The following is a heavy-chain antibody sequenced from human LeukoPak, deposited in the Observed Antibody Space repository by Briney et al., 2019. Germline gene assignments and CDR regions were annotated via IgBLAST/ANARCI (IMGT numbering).Heavy chain of an antibody. V-gene: IGHV3-30*02. Sequence: GGSLRLSCAASGFTFSSYGMHWVRQAPGKGLEWVAFIRYDGSNKYYTDSVKGRFTISRGNSKNTLYLQMNSLRAEDTAVYYCAKDPGSTSCCGVLGDYWGQGTLVTVSS. J-gene: IGHJ4*02. CDR1: GFTFSSYG. CDR3: AKDPGSTSCCGVLGDY. CDR2: IRYDGSNK. D-gene: IGHD2-2*01.